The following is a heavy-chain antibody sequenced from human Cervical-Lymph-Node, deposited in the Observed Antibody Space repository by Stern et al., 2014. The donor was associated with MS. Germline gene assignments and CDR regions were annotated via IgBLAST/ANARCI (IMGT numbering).Heavy chain of an antibody. CDR2: INGYSGIT. CDR1: GYTFNTYG. Sequence: VQLVESGAEVKKPGASVKVSCKASGYTFNTYGIHWVRQAPGQGLEWMGWINGYSGITNYAQKVPGRVTMTPEQSPTTAYMALGSLRSDDTAVYYCTTSEDTEMVRNYFSFSMDFWGQGTLVTVSS. J-gene: IGHJ4*02. CDR3: TTSEDTEMVRNYFSFSMDF. D-gene: IGHD5-18*01. V-gene: IGHV1-18*04.